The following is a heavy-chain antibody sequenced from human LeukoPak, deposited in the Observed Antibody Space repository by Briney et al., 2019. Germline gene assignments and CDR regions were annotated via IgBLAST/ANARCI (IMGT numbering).Heavy chain of an antibody. CDR2: INPSSGGT. Sequence: GASVKVSCKASGYSFTAYYMHWVRQAPGQGLEWMGWINPSSGGTNYAQKFQGRVTMTRDTSIRTAYMELSRLRSDDTAVYYCARASVITGSTGTFDPWGQGTLVTVSS. V-gene: IGHV1-2*02. D-gene: IGHD1-20*01. CDR3: ARASVITGSTGTFDP. J-gene: IGHJ5*02. CDR1: GYSFTAYY.